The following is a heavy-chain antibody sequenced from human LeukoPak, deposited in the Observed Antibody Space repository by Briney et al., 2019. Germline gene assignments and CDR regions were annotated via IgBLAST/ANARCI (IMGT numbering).Heavy chain of an antibody. CDR1: GGSFSGYY. Sequence: SETLSLTCAVYGGSFSGYYWSWIRQPPGKGLEWIGYIYYSGSTNYNPSLKSRVTISVDTSKNQFSLKLSSVTAADTAVYYCARGDYGYYYMDVWGKGTTVTISS. V-gene: IGHV4-59*01. J-gene: IGHJ6*03. CDR3: ARGDYGYYYMDV. CDR2: IYYSGST. D-gene: IGHD3-16*01.